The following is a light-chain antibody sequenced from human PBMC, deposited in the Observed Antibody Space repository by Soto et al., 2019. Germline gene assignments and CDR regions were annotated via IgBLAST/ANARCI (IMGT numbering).Light chain of an antibody. CDR3: SSYTSSNTLVV. CDR1: SSDVGAYNY. Sequence: QSVLTQPASVSGSPGLSITISCTGTSSDVGAYNYVSWYQQHPGKAPKLMIYEVNNRPSGVSNRFSGSKSDNTASLTISGLQAEDEADYYCSSYTSSNTLVVFGGGTKLTVL. CDR2: EVN. V-gene: IGLV2-14*01. J-gene: IGLJ2*01.